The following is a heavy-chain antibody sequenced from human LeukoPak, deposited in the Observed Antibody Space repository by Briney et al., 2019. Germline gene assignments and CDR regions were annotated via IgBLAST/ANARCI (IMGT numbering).Heavy chain of an antibody. V-gene: IGHV3-33*06. D-gene: IGHD1-26*01. CDR1: GFTFSSYG. CDR3: AKSQERSYSPRGPVDY. J-gene: IGHJ4*02. CDR2: IWYDGSNK. Sequence: GRSLRLSCAASGFTFSSYGMHWVRQAPGKGLEWVAVIWYDGSNKYYADSVKGRFTISRDNSKNTLYLQMNSLRAEDTAVYYCAKSQERSYSPRGPVDYWGQGTLVTVSS.